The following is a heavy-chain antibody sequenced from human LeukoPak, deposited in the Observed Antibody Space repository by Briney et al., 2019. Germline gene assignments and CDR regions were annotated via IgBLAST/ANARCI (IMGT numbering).Heavy chain of an antibody. CDR2: ISGSGGST. D-gene: IGHD5-24*01. CDR3: ARDKEGDGYRYDAFDI. Sequence: GGSLRLSCAASGFTFSSYGMSWVRQAPGKGLEWVSAISGSGGSTYYADSVKGRFTISRDNPKNTLYLQMNSLRAEDTAVYYCARDKEGDGYRYDAFDIWGQGTMVTVSS. V-gene: IGHV3-23*01. J-gene: IGHJ3*02. CDR1: GFTFSSYG.